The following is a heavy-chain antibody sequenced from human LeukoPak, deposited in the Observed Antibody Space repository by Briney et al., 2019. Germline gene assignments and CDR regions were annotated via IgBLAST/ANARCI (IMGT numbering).Heavy chain of an antibody. CDR2: IKTDGSEK. J-gene: IGHJ4*02. CDR1: GFTFSNYW. CDR3: ARFYVPEEHSPAWYEAH. Sequence: GGSLRLSCEGSGFTFSNYWMGWVRQAPGKGLQWVANIKTDGSEKYVDSVKGRFTISRDNAKSTAFLQMKSLRAEDTAIYYCARFYVPEEHSPAWYEAHWGQGILVTVSS. V-gene: IGHV3-7*01. D-gene: IGHD3-10*02.